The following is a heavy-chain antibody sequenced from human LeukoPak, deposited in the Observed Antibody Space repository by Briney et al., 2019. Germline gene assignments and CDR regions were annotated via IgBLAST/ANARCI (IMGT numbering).Heavy chain of an antibody. J-gene: IGHJ6*03. CDR3: ARDHYGDYVWGNYQYYYMDV. D-gene: IGHD4-17*01. CDR2: INPNSGGT. V-gene: IGHV1-2*02. Sequence: GASVKVSCKASGYTFTGYYMHWVRQAPGQGLEWMGWINPNSGGTNYAQKFQGRVTMTRDTSISTAYMEPSRLRSDDTAVYYCARDHYGDYVWGNYQYYYMDVWGKGTTVTVSS. CDR1: GYTFTGYY.